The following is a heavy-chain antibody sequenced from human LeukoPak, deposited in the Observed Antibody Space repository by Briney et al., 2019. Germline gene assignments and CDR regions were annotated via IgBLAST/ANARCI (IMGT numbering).Heavy chain of an antibody. CDR2: ISSSSSYI. Sequence: PGGSLRLSCAASGFTFSSDSMSWVRQAPGKGLEWISSISSSSSYIYYADSVKGRFTISRDNAKNSLYLQMNSLRAEDTAVYYCARETTYNWNYEGRAFDYWGQGTLVTVSS. J-gene: IGHJ4*02. V-gene: IGHV3-21*01. D-gene: IGHD1-7*01. CDR3: ARETTYNWNYEGRAFDY. CDR1: GFTFSSDS.